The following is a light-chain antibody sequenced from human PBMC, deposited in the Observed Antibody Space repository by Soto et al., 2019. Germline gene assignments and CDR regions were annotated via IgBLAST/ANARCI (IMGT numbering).Light chain of an antibody. Sequence: DIQMTQSPSTLSGSVVDRVTITCRASQSIGYWLAWYQQKPGKAPNLLIYAASSLETGVPSRFSGSGSGTEFTLSISSLQPDDSASYYCQQYNSYSKTFGQGTKVDIK. CDR1: QSIGYW. J-gene: IGKJ1*01. CDR2: AAS. V-gene: IGKV1-5*01. CDR3: QQYNSYSKT.